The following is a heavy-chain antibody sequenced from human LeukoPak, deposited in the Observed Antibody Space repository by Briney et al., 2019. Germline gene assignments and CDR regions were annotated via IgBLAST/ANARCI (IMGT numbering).Heavy chain of an antibody. J-gene: IGHJ4*02. CDR3: VRDVGAVRGEVYFDY. CDR2: ITGSGPYM. CDR1: GFTFSTFA. V-gene: IGHV3-21*06. Sequence: PGGSLRLSCAASGFTFSTFAMHWVRLSPGKGLEWVSSITGSGPYMLYADSVKHRFTISRDNTKNLLYLEMNSPRAEDTAMYFCVRDVGAVRGEVYFDYWGQGTLVTVSS. D-gene: IGHD3-10*01.